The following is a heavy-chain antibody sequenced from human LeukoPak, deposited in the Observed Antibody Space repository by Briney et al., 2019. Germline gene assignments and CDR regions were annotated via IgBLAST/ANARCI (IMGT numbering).Heavy chain of an antibody. CDR2: ISYDGSNK. J-gene: IGHJ3*02. V-gene: IGHV3-30-3*01. Sequence: GGSLRLSCAASGFTFSSYAMHWVRQAPGKGLEWVAVISYDGSNKYYADSVKGRFTISRDNSKNTLYLQMNSLRAEDTAVYYCASGYSYGEHDAFDIWGQGTMVTVSS. D-gene: IGHD5-18*01. CDR3: ASGYSYGEHDAFDI. CDR1: GFTFSSYA.